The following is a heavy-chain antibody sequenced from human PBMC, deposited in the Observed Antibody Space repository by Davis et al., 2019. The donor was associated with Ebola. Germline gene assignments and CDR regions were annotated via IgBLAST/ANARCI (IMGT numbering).Heavy chain of an antibody. V-gene: IGHV3-30*18. J-gene: IGHJ6*02. CDR1: GFTFSSFG. D-gene: IGHD6-13*01. Sequence: GESLKISCAASGFTFSSFGMNWVRQAPGKGLEWVAVISYDGSNKYYGDSVKGRFTISRDKSKNTLYLQMNSLRAEDTAVYYCAKDEGDYSSSWLVYNYYGMDVWGQGTTVTVSS. CDR3: AKDEGDYSSSWLVYNYYGMDV. CDR2: ISYDGSNK.